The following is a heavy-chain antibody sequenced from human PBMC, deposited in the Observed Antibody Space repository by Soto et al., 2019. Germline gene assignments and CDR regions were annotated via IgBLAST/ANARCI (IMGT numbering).Heavy chain of an antibody. V-gene: IGHV6-1*01. J-gene: IGHJ5*01. CDR2: TYYRSKWYN. CDR3: ARLIGNSWLDS. CDR1: GDSVSTNSAT. Sequence: QVQLQQSGPGLVKPSQTLSLTCAISGDSVSTNSATWDWIRQSPSTGLEWLGRTYYRSKWYNDYAVSVKGRITINPDTFNNRLSLQLNSVASDDTAVYYCARLIGNSWLDSWGQGTLVTVSS. D-gene: IGHD2-8*01.